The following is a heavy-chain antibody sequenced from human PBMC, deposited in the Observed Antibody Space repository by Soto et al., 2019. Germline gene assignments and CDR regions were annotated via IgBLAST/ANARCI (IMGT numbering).Heavy chain of an antibody. CDR2: IGTAGDT. CDR3: ARGLVRGGPVHYYYYYGMDV. J-gene: IGHJ6*02. D-gene: IGHD3-10*01. V-gene: IGHV3-13*01. CDR1: GFTFSSYD. Sequence: GGSLRLSCAASGFTFSSYDMHWVRQATGKGLEWVSAIGTAGDTYYPGSVKGGFTISRENAKNSLYFQMNSLRAEDTAVYYCARGLVRGGPVHYYYYYGMDVWGQGTTVTVSS.